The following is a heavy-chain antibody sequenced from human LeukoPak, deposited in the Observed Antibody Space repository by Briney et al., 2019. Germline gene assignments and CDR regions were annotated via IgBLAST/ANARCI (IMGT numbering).Heavy chain of an antibody. CDR1: GYTFTSYG. D-gene: IGHD5-24*01. J-gene: IGHJ4*02. CDR3: ARPQEEDGYNYNWAFDY. V-gene: IGHV1-18*01. Sequence: ASVKVSCKASGYTFTSYGINWVRQAPGQGLELMGWISAYNGNTNYAQELQGRVTMTTDTSTTTAYMQLRSLRSDDTAVYYCARPQEEDGYNYNWAFDYWGQGTLVTVSS. CDR2: ISAYNGNT.